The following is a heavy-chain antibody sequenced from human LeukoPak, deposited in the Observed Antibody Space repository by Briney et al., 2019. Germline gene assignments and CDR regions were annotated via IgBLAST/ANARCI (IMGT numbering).Heavy chain of an antibody. D-gene: IGHD2-2*02. CDR3: ARHYQPLLYPGAYFDY. Sequence: PSETLSLTCTVSGGSISNYYWSWLRQPPGKGLEWVGYIYYSGSTNYNPSLKCRVTISVDTSRNQFSLKLSSVTAADTAVYYCARHYQPLLYPGAYFDYWGQGTLVTVSS. J-gene: IGHJ4*02. CDR1: GGSISNYY. V-gene: IGHV4-59*08. CDR2: IYYSGST.